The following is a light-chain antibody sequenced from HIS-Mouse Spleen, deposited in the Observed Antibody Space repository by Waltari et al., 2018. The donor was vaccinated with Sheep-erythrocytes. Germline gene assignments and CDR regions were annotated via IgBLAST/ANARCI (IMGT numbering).Light chain of an antibody. CDR3: QKRSNWYT. J-gene: IGKJ2*01. Sequence: EIVLTQSPATLSLSPGERATLSCRASQSVSSYLAWYPQKPGQAPRLLIYDASNRATGIPARFSGSGSGTDLTLTISSLEPEDFAVYYCQKRSNWYTFGQGTKLEI. CDR2: DAS. CDR1: QSVSSY. V-gene: IGKV3-11*01.